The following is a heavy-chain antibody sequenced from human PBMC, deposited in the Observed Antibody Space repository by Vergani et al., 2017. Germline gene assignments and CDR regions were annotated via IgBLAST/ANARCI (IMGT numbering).Heavy chain of an antibody. J-gene: IGHJ4*02. CDR1: GLTFSNYA. V-gene: IGHV3-33*06. Sequence: QVQLVESGGGVVQPGRSLRLSCAASGLTFSNYAMHWVRQAPGKGLEWEAVIWSDGSKKYYGDSVRGRFTISRDNSKNTLYLQMNSLRAEDTAVYYCAKETQDDTVEAPAAIQGTFDNWGQGTLVTVSS. CDR2: IWSDGSKK. CDR3: AKETQDDTVEAPAAIQGTFDN. D-gene: IGHD2-2*02.